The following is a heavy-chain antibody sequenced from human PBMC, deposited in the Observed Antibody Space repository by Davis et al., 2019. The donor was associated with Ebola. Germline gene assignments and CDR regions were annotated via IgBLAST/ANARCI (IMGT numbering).Heavy chain of an antibody. V-gene: IGHV1-8*01. J-gene: IGHJ5*02. CDR3: ARAGGLLWFGRALSGFDP. CDR2: MNPNSGNT. Sequence: ASVKVSCKASGYTFTSYDINWVRQATGQGLEWMGWMNPNSGNTGYAQKFQGRVTVTRNTSISTAYMELSSLRSEDTAVYYCARAGGLLWFGRALSGFDPWGQGTLVTVSS. D-gene: IGHD3-10*01. CDR1: GYTFTSYD.